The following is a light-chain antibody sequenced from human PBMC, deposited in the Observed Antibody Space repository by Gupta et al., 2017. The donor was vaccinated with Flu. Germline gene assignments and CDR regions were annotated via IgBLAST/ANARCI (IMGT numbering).Light chain of an antibody. CDR1: QSISSW. Sequence: DIQMTQSPSPLSASVGDRVTITCRASQSISSWLAWYQQKPGKAPNLLIYKASSLESGVPSRFSGSGSGTEFTLTISSLQPDDFATYYCQQYNSYSITFGQGTRLEIK. V-gene: IGKV1-5*03. J-gene: IGKJ5*01. CDR2: KAS. CDR3: QQYNSYSIT.